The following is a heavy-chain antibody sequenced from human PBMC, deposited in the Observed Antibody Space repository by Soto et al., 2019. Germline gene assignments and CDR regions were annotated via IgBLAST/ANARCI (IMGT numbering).Heavy chain of an antibody. CDR1: GGSFSGYY. CDR2: INHSGST. V-gene: IGHV4-34*01. Sequence: SETLSLTCAVYGGSFSGYYWSWIRQPPGKGLEWIGEINHSGSTNYNPSLKSRVTISVDTSKNQFSLKLSSVTAADTAVYYCARGPDKDTTTVTDAFDIWGQGTMVTVSS. CDR3: ARGPDKDTTTVTDAFDI. D-gene: IGHD4-17*01. J-gene: IGHJ3*02.